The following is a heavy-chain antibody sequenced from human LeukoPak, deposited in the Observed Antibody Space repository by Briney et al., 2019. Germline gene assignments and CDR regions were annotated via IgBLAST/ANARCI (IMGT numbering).Heavy chain of an antibody. J-gene: IGHJ6*02. CDR1: GGSFSGYY. D-gene: IGHD3-16*01. CDR3: ARGQGARYYYYYGMDV. Sequence: PSETLSLTCAVYGGSFSGYYWSWIRQPPGKGLEWIGEINHSGSTNYNPSLKSRVTISVDTSKNQFSLKLSSVTAADTAVYYCARGQGARYYYYYGMDVWGQGTTVTVSS. V-gene: IGHV4-34*01. CDR2: INHSGST.